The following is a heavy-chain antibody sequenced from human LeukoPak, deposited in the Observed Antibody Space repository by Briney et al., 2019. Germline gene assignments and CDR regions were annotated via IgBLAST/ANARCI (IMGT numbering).Heavy chain of an antibody. D-gene: IGHD2-8*02. CDR2: ISSSSSYI. Sequence: GGSLRLSCAASGFTFSNYNMNWVRQAPGKGLEWVSSISSSSSYIYYADSVKGRFTISRDNTKNSLYLQMNSLRAEDTAVYYCARDSPYGTAGCWGQGTRVTVSS. J-gene: IGHJ4*02. V-gene: IGHV3-21*01. CDR3: ARDSPYGTAGC. CDR1: GFTFSNYN.